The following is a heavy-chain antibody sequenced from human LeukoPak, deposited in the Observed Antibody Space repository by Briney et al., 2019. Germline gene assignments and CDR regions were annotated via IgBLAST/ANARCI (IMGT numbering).Heavy chain of an antibody. CDR3: ARQPNYDYVWGSYRSHHDAFDI. D-gene: IGHD3-16*02. CDR1: GGSISSSSYY. Sequence: SETLSLTCTVSGGSISSSSYYWGWIRQPPGKGLEWIGSIYYSGSTYYNPSLKSRVTISVDTSKNQFSLKLSSVTAADTAVYYCARQPNYDYVWGSYRSHHDAFDIWGQGTMVTVSS. V-gene: IGHV4-39*01. J-gene: IGHJ3*02. CDR2: IYYSGST.